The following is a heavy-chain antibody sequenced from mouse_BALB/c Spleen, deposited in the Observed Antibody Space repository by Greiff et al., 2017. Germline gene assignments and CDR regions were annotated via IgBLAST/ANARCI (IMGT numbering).Heavy chain of an antibody. CDR2: IDNSDSYT. Sequence: QVQLQQSGPELEKPGASVKISCKASGYTFTDYWMHWVKQRPGQGLEWIGAIDNSDSYTSYNQKFKGKATLTVDESSSTAYMQLSSLTSEDSAVYYCAREGYGYYYAMDYWGQGTSVTVSS. CDR3: AREGYGYYYAMDY. CDR1: GYTFTDYW. J-gene: IGHJ4*01. V-gene: IGHV1-69*02. D-gene: IGHD1-2*01.